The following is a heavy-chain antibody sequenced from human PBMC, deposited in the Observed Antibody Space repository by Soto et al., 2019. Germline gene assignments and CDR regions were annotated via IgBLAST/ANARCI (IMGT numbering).Heavy chain of an antibody. CDR1: GYTFTSYG. CDR2: ISAYNGNT. D-gene: IGHD3-3*01. V-gene: IGHV1-18*01. Sequence: GAXVKVSCKASGYTFTSYGISWVRQAPGQGLEWMGWISAYNGNTNYAQKLQGRVTMTTDTSTSTAYMELRSLRSDDTAVYYCARAPSHYDFWSGYPGYAFDIWGQGTMVTVSS. CDR3: ARAPSHYDFWSGYPGYAFDI. J-gene: IGHJ3*02.